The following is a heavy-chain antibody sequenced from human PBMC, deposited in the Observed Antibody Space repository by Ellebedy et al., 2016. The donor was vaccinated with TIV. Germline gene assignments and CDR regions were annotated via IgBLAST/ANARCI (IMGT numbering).Heavy chain of an antibody. CDR1: GGSISSGGYY. Sequence: MPSETLSLTCTVAGGSISSGGYYWSWIRQHPGKGLEWLGYIYYSGSPYSNPSLKSRVTRSVDTSQNQFSLKLSSVNAADTAVYYCARAPRTTVVTHPFDYWGQGTLVTVSS. J-gene: IGHJ4*02. CDR2: IYYSGSP. CDR3: ARAPRTTVVTHPFDY. D-gene: IGHD4-23*01. V-gene: IGHV4-31*03.